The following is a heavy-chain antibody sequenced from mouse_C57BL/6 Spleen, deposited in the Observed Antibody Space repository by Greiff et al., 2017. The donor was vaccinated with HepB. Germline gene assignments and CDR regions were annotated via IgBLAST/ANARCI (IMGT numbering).Heavy chain of an antibody. CDR2: VNPSSGYT. V-gene: IGHV1-7*01. J-gene: IGHJ2*01. Sequence: QVQLKESGAELAKPGASVKLSCKASGYTFTSYWMHWVKQRPGQGLEWIGYVNPSSGYTKYNQKFKDKATLTADKSSSTAYMQLSSLTYEDSAVYYCARERNWDDYFDYWGQGTTLTVSS. D-gene: IGHD4-1*01. CDR3: ARERNWDDYFDY. CDR1: GYTFTSYW.